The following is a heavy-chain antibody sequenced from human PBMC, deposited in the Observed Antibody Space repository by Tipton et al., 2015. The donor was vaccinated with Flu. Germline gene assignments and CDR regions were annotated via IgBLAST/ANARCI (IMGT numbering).Heavy chain of an antibody. CDR1: GDSVASDYY. CDR3: ARRDFSTYVSDPKTWFDP. CDR2: AHRFGTT. D-gene: IGHD4-11*01. V-gene: IGHV4-38-2*01. Sequence: LRLSCSVSGDSVASDYYWGWIRQPPEKGLEWIGNAHRFGTTYYNPSLRSRVTISIDRSKNQFSLRLTPVNAADTAVYYCARRDFSTYVSDPKTWFDPWGQGTLVTVSS. J-gene: IGHJ5*02.